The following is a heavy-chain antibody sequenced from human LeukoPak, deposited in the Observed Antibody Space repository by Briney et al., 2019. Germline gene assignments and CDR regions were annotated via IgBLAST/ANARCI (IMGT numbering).Heavy chain of an antibody. CDR1: GFTFSSYS. CDR2: ISSSSSYI. J-gene: IGHJ6*03. CDR3: ARDYSEYYYYYYMDV. Sequence: GGSLRLSCAASGFTFSSYSMNWVRQAPGKGLEWVSFISSSSSYIYYADSVKGRFTISRDNAKNSLYLQMNSLRAEDTAVYYCARDYSEYYYYYYMDVWGKGTTVTVSS. V-gene: IGHV3-21*01. D-gene: IGHD2-15*01.